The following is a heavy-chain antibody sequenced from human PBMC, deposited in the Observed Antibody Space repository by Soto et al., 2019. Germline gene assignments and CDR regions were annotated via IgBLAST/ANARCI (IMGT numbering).Heavy chain of an antibody. V-gene: IGHV3-7*01. CDR1: GFAFWGDW. CDR2: IKQDGSKA. J-gene: IGHJ4*02. CDR3: ARDFYGGFSYGPGDS. D-gene: IGHD2-15*01. Sequence: EVQLVESGGGLVQPGGSLRLSCVASGFAFWGDWMSWVRQAPGKGLEGVANIKQDGSKAQYLESVRGRFTISRENSKSSVYLQMNSLRAEDTALYYCARDFYGGFSYGPGDSWGQGTLVTVSS.